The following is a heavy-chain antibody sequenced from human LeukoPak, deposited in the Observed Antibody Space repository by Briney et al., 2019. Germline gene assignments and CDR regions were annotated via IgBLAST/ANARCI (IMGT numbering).Heavy chain of an antibody. CDR1: GFTFSSDS. Sequence: PGGSLRLSCAASGFTFSSDSTNWDRQAPGKGREWVSSISSSSSYIYYADSVKGRFTISRDNAKNSLYLQMNSLRAEDTAVYYCARDPGSEGVWGQGTTVTVSS. V-gene: IGHV3-21*01. D-gene: IGHD1-14*01. CDR3: ARDPGSEGV. J-gene: IGHJ6*02. CDR2: ISSSSSYI.